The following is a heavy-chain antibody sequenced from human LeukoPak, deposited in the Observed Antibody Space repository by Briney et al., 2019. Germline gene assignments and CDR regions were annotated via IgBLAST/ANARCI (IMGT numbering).Heavy chain of an antibody. D-gene: IGHD4/OR15-4a*01. CDR1: GYTFTSYD. J-gene: IGHJ4*02. Sequence: ASVKVSCKASGYTFTSYDMHWVRQAPGQGLEWMGIINPSGGGTSYAQKFQGRVTMTRDMSTSTVYMELSSLRSEDTAVYYCARRAGAYSHPYDYWGQGTLVTVSS. CDR2: INPSGGGT. CDR3: ARRAGAYSHPYDY. V-gene: IGHV1-46*01.